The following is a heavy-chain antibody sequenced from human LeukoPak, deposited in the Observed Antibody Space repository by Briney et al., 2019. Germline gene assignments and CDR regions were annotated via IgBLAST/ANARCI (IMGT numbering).Heavy chain of an antibody. CDR3: ARGRSSSWYSDY. CDR2: INQDGSER. J-gene: IGHJ4*02. Sequence: DPGGSLRLSCAASGFTFSSYWMSWVRQAPGKGLEWVANINQDGSERYYVDSVKGRFTISRDNAKNSLYLQMNSLRAEDTAVYYCARGRSSSWYSDYWGQGTLVTVYS. CDR1: GFTFSSYW. V-gene: IGHV3-7*03. D-gene: IGHD6-13*01.